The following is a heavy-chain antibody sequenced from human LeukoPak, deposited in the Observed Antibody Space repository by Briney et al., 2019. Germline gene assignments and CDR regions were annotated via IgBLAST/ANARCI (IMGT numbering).Heavy chain of an antibody. V-gene: IGHV4-34*01. J-gene: IGHJ4*02. CDR2: INHSGST. CDR3: ARAQGGGYFDY. D-gene: IGHD3-16*01. Sequence: PSETLSLTCAVYGGSFSGYYWSWIRQPPGKGLEWIGEINHSGSTNYNPSLKSRVTISVDTSKNQFSLKLSSVTAADTAVYYCARAQGGGYFDYWGQGTLVTVSS. CDR1: GGSFSGYY.